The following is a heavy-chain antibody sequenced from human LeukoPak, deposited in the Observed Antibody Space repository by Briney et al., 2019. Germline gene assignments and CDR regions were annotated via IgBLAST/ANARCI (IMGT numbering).Heavy chain of an antibody. D-gene: IGHD6-13*01. Sequence: ASVTVSCKASGYTFTSYDINWVRQATGQGLEWMGWMNPNSGNTGYAQKFQGRVTITTDESTSTAYMELSSLRSEDTAVYYCAKHEYSNSWYSQQAAFDIWGQGTMVTVSS. V-gene: IGHV1-8*03. CDR2: MNPNSGNT. CDR1: GYTFTSYD. CDR3: AKHEYSNSWYSQQAAFDI. J-gene: IGHJ3*02.